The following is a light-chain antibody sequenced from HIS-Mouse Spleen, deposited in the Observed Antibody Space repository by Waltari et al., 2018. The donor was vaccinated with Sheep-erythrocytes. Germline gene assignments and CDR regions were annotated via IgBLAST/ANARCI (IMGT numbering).Light chain of an antibody. V-gene: IGLV2-11*01. CDR1: SSDVGGYNY. J-gene: IGLJ1*01. CDR2: DVS. Sequence: QSSLTQPRSVSGSPGQSVTISCTGTSSDVGGYNYVSWYQQHPGKAPKLMIYDVSKRPSGVPDRFSGSESGNTASLTISVLQAEDEADYYCCSYAGSYNHVFGTGTKVTVL. CDR3: CSYAGSYNHV.